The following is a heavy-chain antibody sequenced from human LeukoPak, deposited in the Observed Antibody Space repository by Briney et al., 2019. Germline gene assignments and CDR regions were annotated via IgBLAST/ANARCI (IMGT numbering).Heavy chain of an antibody. CDR3: ARTHDLEWLSSPYYYYYMDV. D-gene: IGHD3-3*01. CDR2: IYTSGST. V-gene: IGHV4-61*02. Sequence: SETLSLTCTVSGGSISSGSYYWSWIRQPAGKGLEWIGRIYTSGSTNYNPSLKSRVTISVDPSKNQFSLKLSSVTAADTAVYYCARTHDLEWLSSPYYYYYMDVWGKGTTVTVSS. J-gene: IGHJ6*03. CDR1: GGSISSGSYY.